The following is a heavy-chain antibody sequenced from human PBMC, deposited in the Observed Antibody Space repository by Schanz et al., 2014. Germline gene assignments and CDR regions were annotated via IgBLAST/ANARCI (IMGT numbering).Heavy chain of an antibody. CDR2: IYNGGGGRT. CDR1: GYTVSSNY. V-gene: IGHV3-53*01. CDR3: AKVREWWPYYFDY. Sequence: EVQVVESGGGLIQPGGSLRLSCAASGYTVSSNYMSWVRQAPGKGLEWVSVIYNGGGGRTYFADSVKGRFTISRDNSDNTLFLQMNSLRAEDTAVYYCAKVREWWPYYFDYWGQGTLVTVSS. J-gene: IGHJ4*02. D-gene: IGHD2-15*01.